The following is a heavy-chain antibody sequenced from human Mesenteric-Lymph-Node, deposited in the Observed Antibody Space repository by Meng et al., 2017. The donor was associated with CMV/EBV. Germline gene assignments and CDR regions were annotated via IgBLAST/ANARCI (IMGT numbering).Heavy chain of an antibody. D-gene: IGHD6-19*01. J-gene: IGHJ4*02. CDR1: GFTFSTYW. CDR2: ISSDESST. CDR3: ARDRDGPGAVADY. Sequence: CAASGFTFSTYWIHWVRQAPGKGLVWVSRISSDESSTNYADSVKGRFTISRDNAKNTLYLQMNSLRAEDTAVYYCARDRDGPGAVADYWGQGTLVTVSS. V-gene: IGHV3-74*01.